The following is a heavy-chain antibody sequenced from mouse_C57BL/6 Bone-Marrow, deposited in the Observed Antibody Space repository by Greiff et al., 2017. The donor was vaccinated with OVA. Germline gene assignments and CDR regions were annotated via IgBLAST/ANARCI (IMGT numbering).Heavy chain of an antibody. J-gene: IGHJ3*01. D-gene: IGHD1-1*01. V-gene: IGHV5-4*01. CDR1: GFTFSSYA. CDR2: ISDGGSYT. CDR3: AREGVGAEGWFAD. Sequence: EVQGVESGGGLVKPGGSLKLSCAASGFTFSSYAMSWVRQTPEKRLEWVANISDGGSYTYYPDNVKGRFTISRDNAKNNQYLQMSHLKSEDAVMYYGAREGVGAEGWFADWGKGTLVTVSA.